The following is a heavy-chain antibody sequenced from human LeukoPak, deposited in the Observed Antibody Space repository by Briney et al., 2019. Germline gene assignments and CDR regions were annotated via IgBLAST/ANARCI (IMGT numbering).Heavy chain of an antibody. CDR3: ARRRAVAGVNWFDP. D-gene: IGHD6-19*01. CDR1: GYTFISYG. CDR2: ISSHNGYT. V-gene: IGHV1-18*01. Sequence: ASVKVSCKASGYTFISYGISWVRQAPEQGLEWMGWISSHNGYTKYAQKFQGRVTMTTDTSMSTAYMELGSLRSDDTAVYYCARRRAVAGVNWFDPWGQGTLVTVSS. J-gene: IGHJ5*02.